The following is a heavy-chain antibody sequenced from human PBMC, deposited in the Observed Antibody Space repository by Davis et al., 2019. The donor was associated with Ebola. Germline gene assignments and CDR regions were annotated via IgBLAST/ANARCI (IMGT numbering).Heavy chain of an antibody. CDR2: IYYSGST. Sequence: MPSETLSLTCTVSGGSISSYYWSWIRQPPGKGLEWIGYIYYSGSTNYNPSLKSRVTISVDTSKNQFSLKLSSVTAADTAVYYCARVKPTVNLRLDYWGQGTLVTVSS. V-gene: IGHV4-59*01. D-gene: IGHD4-11*01. CDR3: ARVKPTVNLRLDY. CDR1: GGSISSYY. J-gene: IGHJ4*02.